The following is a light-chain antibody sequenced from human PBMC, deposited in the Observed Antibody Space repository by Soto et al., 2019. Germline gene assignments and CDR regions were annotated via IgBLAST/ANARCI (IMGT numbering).Light chain of an antibody. CDR2: SAS. Sequence: DIHLTQSPSSLSASVGDTVTITCRASQTIATYLNWWQHRPGTAPRLLVSSASNLHTGVPSRFIGSGAGADFTLSIRSLQPEDSATYFCQQGDNIILTFGGGTKVEIK. J-gene: IGKJ4*01. CDR1: QTIATY. V-gene: IGKV1-39*01. CDR3: QQGDNIILT.